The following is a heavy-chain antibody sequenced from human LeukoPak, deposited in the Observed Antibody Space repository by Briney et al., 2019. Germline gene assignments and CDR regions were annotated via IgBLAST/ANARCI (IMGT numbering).Heavy chain of an antibody. CDR1: GGSFSGYY. CDR2: INHSGST. CDR3: ARGPSGSYSS. D-gene: IGHD1-26*01. J-gene: IGHJ5*02. Sequence: SETLSLTCAVYGGSFSGYYGSWIRQPPGKGLEWIGEINHSGSTNYNPSLKSRVTISVDTSKNQFSLKLSSVTAADTAVYYCARGPSGSYSSWGQGTLVTVSS. V-gene: IGHV4-34*01.